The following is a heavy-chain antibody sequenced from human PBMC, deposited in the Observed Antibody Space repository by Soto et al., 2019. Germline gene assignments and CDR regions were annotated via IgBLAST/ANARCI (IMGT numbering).Heavy chain of an antibody. CDR3: ARTPVNLVVTREYYFDY. D-gene: IGHD2-15*01. V-gene: IGHV3-33*01. Sequence: QVQLVESGGGVVQPGRSLRLSCAASGFTFSSYGMHWVRQAPGKGLEWVAVIWYDGSNKYYADSVKGRFTISRDNSKNTLYLQMNSLRAEDTAVYYCARTPVNLVVTREYYFDYWGQGTLVTVSS. CDR1: GFTFSSYG. J-gene: IGHJ4*02. CDR2: IWYDGSNK.